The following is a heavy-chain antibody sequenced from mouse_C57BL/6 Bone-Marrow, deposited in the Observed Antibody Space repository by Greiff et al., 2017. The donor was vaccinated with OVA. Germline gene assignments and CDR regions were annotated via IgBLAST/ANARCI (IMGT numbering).Heavy chain of an antibody. V-gene: IGHV1-81*01. CDR3: ARMRLRPFYYFDY. Sequence: QVQLKESGAELARPGASVKLSCKASGYTFTSYGISWVKQRTGQGLEWIGEIYPRSGNTYYNEKFKGKATLTADKSSSTAYMELRSLTSEDSAVYFCARMRLRPFYYFDYWGQGTTLTVSS. CDR1: GYTFTSYG. CDR2: IYPRSGNT. D-gene: IGHD2-4*01. J-gene: IGHJ2*01.